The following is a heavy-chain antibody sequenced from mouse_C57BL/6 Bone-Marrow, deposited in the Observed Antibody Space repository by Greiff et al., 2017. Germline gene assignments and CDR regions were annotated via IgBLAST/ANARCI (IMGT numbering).Heavy chain of an antibody. CDR3: AREPTIVTTVFYWYFDV. CDR2: ISSGGSYT. V-gene: IGHV5-6*01. D-gene: IGHD2-5*01. CDR1: GFTFSSYG. J-gene: IGHJ1*03. Sequence: EVQVVESGGDLVKPGGSLKLSCAASGFTFSSYGMSWVRQTPDKRLEWVATISSGGSYTDYPDSVKGRFTNSRDNAKNTLYLQMSSLKSEDTAMYYCAREPTIVTTVFYWYFDVWGTGTTVTVSS.